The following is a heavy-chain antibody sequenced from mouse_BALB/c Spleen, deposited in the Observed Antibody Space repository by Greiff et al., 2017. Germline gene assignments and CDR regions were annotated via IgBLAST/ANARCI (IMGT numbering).Heavy chain of an antibody. CDR3: ARGSSYRYFDV. CDR1: GYTFTSYY. Sequence: VQLQQSGPELVKPGASVRISCKASGYTFTSYYIHWVKQRPGQGLEWIGWIYPGNVNTKYNEKFKGKATLTADKSSSTAYMQLSSLTSEDSAVYFCARGSSYRYFDVWGAGTTVTVSS. CDR2: IYPGNVNT. D-gene: IGHD1-1*01. J-gene: IGHJ1*01. V-gene: IGHV1S56*01.